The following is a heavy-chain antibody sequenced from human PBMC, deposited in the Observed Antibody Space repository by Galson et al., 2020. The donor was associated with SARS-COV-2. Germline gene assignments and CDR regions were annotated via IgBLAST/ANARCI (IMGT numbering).Heavy chain of an antibody. D-gene: IGHD6-6*01. Sequence: SETLSLTCTVSGGSINGFYWSWIRQSPEKGLEYIGNIFYRGNTDYSPSLKSRVTISVDMSKNQYSLKLRSMTAADTAVYFCARHVGLTARPYFDQWGPGILVTVSS. CDR1: GGSINGFY. CDR3: ARHVGLTARPYFDQ. J-gene: IGHJ4*02. CDR2: IFYRGNT. V-gene: IGHV4-59*08.